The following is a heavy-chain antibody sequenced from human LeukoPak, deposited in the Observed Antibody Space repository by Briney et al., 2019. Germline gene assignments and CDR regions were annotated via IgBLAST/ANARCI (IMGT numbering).Heavy chain of an antibody. J-gene: IGHJ3*02. V-gene: IGHV3-30-3*01. Sequence: PGGSLRLSCAASGFTFSSYAMHWVRQAPGKGLEWVAVISYDGSNKYYADSVKGRFTISRDNSKNTLYLQMNSLGAEDTAVYYCAREVVVITGDAFDIWGQGTMVTVSS. D-gene: IGHD3-22*01. CDR1: GFTFSSYA. CDR3: AREVVVITGDAFDI. CDR2: ISYDGSNK.